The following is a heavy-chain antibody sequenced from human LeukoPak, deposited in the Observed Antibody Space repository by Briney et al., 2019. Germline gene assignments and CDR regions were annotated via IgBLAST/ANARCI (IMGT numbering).Heavy chain of an antibody. CDR3: AQGYYSNSLYYYYGMDV. D-gene: IGHD4-11*01. CDR2: ISAYNGNT. J-gene: IGHJ6*02. V-gene: IGHV1-18*01. Sequence: ASVKVSCKASGYTFTSYGISWVRRAPGQGLEWMGWISAYNGNTNYAQKLQGRVTMTTDTSTSTAYMELRSLRSDDTAVYYCAQGYYSNSLYYYYGMDVWGQGTTVTVSS. CDR1: GYTFTSYG.